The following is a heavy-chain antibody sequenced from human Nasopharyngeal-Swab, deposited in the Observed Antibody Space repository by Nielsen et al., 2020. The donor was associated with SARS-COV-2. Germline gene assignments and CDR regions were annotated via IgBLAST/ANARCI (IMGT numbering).Heavy chain of an antibody. D-gene: IGHD3-10*01. Sequence: SETLSLTCAVYGGSFSGYYWSWIRQPPGKGLEWIGEINHSGSTNYNPSLKSRVTISVDTSKNQFSLKLSSVAAADTAVYYCARRTYYYHLWGQGTMVTVSS. CDR3: ARRTYYYHL. CDR2: INHSGST. V-gene: IGHV4-34*01. CDR1: GGSFSGYY. J-gene: IGHJ3*01.